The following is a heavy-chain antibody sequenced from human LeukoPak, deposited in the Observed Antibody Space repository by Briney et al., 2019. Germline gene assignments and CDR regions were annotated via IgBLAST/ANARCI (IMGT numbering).Heavy chain of an antibody. CDR3: AYYDSSGFYYGRLRY. V-gene: IGHV3-23*01. CDR1: GFTLNSHA. Sequence: GGSLRLSCAASGFTLNSHAMSWVRQAPGKGLEWVSALSAGGDRTYYIDSVKGRFTISRDNSKNTLFLQMNSLRAEDTAVYFCAYYDSSGFYYGRLRYWGQGTPVTVSS. D-gene: IGHD3-22*01. J-gene: IGHJ4*02. CDR2: LSAGGDRT.